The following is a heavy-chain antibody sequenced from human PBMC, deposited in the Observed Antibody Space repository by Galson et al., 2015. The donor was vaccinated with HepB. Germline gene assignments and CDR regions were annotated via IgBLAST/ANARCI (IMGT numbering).Heavy chain of an antibody. CDR2: FDPEDGET. CDR1: GYTLTELS. J-gene: IGHJ6*03. D-gene: IGHD3-3*01. Sequence: SVKVSCKVSGYTLTELSMHWVRQAPGKGLEWMGGFDPEDGETIYAQKFQGRVTMTEDTSTDTAYMELSSLRSEDTAVYYCATGDFWSGYPLWYMDAWGKGTTVTVSS. CDR3: ATGDFWSGYPLWYMDA. V-gene: IGHV1-24*01.